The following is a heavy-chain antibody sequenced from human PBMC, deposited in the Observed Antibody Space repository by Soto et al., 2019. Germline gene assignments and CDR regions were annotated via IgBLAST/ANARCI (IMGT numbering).Heavy chain of an antibody. J-gene: IGHJ6*01. CDR3: ARDVDSGYESPNYSYYGMAV. V-gene: IGHV1-69*05. CDR1: GGSFSNYA. D-gene: IGHD5-12*01. CDR2: IIPIFGVP. Sequence: ASVKVSCKDSGGSFSNYAISWVRRAPGQGLEWMGAIIPIFGVPDYAQNFRGRVTITTDDSTRTAYMELSRLTSEHTTTYFCARDVDSGYESPNYSYYGMAVLRPLSTITF.